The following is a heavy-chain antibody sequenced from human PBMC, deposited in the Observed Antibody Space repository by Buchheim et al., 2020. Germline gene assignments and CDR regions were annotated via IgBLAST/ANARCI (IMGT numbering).Heavy chain of an antibody. Sequence: QVQLVESGGGVVQPGRSLRLSCAASGFTFSSYGMHWVRQAPGKGLEWVAVISYDGSDEYYADSVKGRFTISRDNSKSTVFLQMNGLRAEDTAVYYCARDGGSSSDGSCYWGDYWGQG. J-gene: IGHJ4*02. CDR2: ISYDGSDE. CDR1: GFTFSSYG. CDR3: ARDGGSSSDGSCYWGDY. V-gene: IGHV3-30*03. D-gene: IGHD2-15*01.